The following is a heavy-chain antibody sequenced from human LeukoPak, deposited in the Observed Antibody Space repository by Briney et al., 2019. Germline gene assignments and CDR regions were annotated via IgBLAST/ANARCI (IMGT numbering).Heavy chain of an antibody. D-gene: IGHD3-22*01. Sequence: MASETLSLTCAVYGGSFSGNYWSWIRQPPGKGLEWIGDINHSGTTNYSPSLKSRVTISVDTSKNQFSLKLSSVTAADTAVFYCARRTGTYYYDSSGYSPWRYYFDYWGQGTLVTVSS. J-gene: IGHJ4*02. CDR2: INHSGTT. V-gene: IGHV4-34*01. CDR3: ARRTGTYYYDSSGYSPWRYYFDY. CDR1: GGSFSGNY.